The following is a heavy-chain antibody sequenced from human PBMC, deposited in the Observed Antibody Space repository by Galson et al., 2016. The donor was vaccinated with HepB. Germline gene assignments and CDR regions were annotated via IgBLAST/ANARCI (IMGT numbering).Heavy chain of an antibody. D-gene: IGHD1-1*01. CDR1: GITFRNYG. CDR3: TRDPFPGAFDV. Sequence: SLRLSCAASGITFRNYGMHWVRQAPGKGLEWVAVIWYDGGNKNYVDSVKGRFTISRDNSKNTLYLQMNSLRADDTAVCYCTRDPFPGAFDVWGQGTMVIVSS. J-gene: IGHJ3*01. V-gene: IGHV3-33*01. CDR2: IWYDGGNK.